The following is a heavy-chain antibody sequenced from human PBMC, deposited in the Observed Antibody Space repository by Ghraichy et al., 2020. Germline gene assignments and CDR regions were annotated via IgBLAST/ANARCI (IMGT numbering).Heavy chain of an antibody. V-gene: IGHV3-74*01. Sequence: GGSLRLSCAASGFTFSSYWMHWVRQAPGKGLVWVSRSNSDGSSINYAESVKGRFTISRDNAKNTLYLQMNSLRAEDTAVYYCLRGGSSIVNYFYHGMDVWGQGTTVTVSP. D-gene: IGHD3-16*02. CDR1: GFTFSSYW. CDR3: LRGGSSIVNYFYHGMDV. CDR2: SNSDGSSI. J-gene: IGHJ6*01.